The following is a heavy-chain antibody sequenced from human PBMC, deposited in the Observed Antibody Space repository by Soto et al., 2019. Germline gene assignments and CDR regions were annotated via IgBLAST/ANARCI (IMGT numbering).Heavy chain of an antibody. D-gene: IGHD6-19*01. J-gene: IGHJ4*02. CDR2: INCGSGNT. V-gene: IGHV1-3*01. CDR1: GYNFTTYV. Sequence: QVQLVQSGAEVKQPGASASVSCKASGYNFTTYVVHWLRQAPGQGPEWMGWINCGSGNTGYSQKFPGRVTFTRDTSARTADMDLNSLTSGDTAVYYCARGYTSGWTFDFWGRGTLVTVSS. CDR3: ARGYTSGWTFDF.